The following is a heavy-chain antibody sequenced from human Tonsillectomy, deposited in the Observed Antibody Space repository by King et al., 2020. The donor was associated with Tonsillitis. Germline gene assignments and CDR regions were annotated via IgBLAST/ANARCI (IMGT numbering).Heavy chain of an antibody. CDR1: GFTVNISW. CDR3: TTERSGSLDY. J-gene: IGHJ4*02. D-gene: IGHD1-26*01. V-gene: IGHV3-15*07. CDR2: FKREADGGTI. Sequence: VQLVESGGGLVKPGGTLRLSCAASGFTVNISWMNWVRQAPGKGLEWVGLFKREADGGTIDSAAPVKGRFTISSDDSKNTRYLQMNSLKTEDTAVYYCTTERSGSLDYWGQGTLVTVSS.